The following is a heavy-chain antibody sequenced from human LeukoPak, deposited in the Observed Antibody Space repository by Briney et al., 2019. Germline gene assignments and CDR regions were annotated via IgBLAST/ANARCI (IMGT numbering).Heavy chain of an antibody. D-gene: IGHD6-25*01. Sequence: AETLSLTCTVSSGSISSSTYYWGWIRQPPGKWLEWIGSIYFSGSTYYNPSLKSRVTISVDTSKNQFSLNLNSVTAADTAVYYCGAALREGSIAAAPYWGQGTLVTVSS. V-gene: IGHV4-39*01. CDR3: GAALREGSIAAAPY. J-gene: IGHJ4*02. CDR2: IYFSGST. CDR1: SGSISSSTYY.